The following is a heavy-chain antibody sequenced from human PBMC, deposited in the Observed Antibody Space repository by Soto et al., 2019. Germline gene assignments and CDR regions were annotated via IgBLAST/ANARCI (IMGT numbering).Heavy chain of an antibody. D-gene: IGHD2-2*01. V-gene: IGHV1-2*02. J-gene: IGHJ5*02. CDR2: INPNSGGT. CDR1: GFTFTGYY. CDR3: ARDWIVVVPAAQYNWFDP. Sequence: APVKVSCKASGFTFTGYYMHWVRQAPGQGLEWMGWINPNSGGTNYAQKFQGRVTMTRDTSISTAYMELSRLRSDDTAVYYCARDWIVVVPAAQYNWFDPWGQGTLVTVSS.